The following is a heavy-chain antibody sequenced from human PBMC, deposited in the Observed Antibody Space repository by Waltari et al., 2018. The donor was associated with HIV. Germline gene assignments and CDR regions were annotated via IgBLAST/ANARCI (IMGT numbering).Heavy chain of an antibody. Sequence: EVQLVESGGGLVQPGGSLRLSCSASGFTFSSYWMHWVRQDPGKGLVWVARVNSDGSITSHAGSVKSRLTISRDDARKALYLLRNSLGAEDTAMYYCPKGGTIGYTFGFGRWGQGTLVTVSS. J-gene: IGHJ1*01. CDR2: VNSDGSIT. D-gene: IGHD5-18*01. CDR1: GFTFSSYW. V-gene: IGHV3-74*01. CDR3: PKGGTIGYTFGFGR.